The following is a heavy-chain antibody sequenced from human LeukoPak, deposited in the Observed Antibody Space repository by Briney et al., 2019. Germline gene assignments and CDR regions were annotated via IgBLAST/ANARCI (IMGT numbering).Heavy chain of an antibody. Sequence: GRSLRLSCAASGFTFSSYSMNWVRQAPGKGLEWVSSISSSSSYIYYADSVKGRFTISRDNAKNSLYLQMNSLRAEDTAVYYCARDGPRVPTIFGTFDRWGQGTLVTVSS. CDR1: GFTFSSYS. J-gene: IGHJ5*02. CDR3: ARDGPRVPTIFGTFDR. CDR2: ISSSSSYI. D-gene: IGHD3-3*01. V-gene: IGHV3-21*04.